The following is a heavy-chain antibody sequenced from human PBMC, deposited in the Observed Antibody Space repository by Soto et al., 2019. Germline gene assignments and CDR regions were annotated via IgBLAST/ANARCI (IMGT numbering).Heavy chain of an antibody. CDR2: ISSNGGST. D-gene: IGHD3-10*01. V-gene: IGHV3-64*01. J-gene: IGHJ3*02. Sequence: GGSLRLSCAASGFTFSSYAMHWVRQAPGKGLEYVSVISSNGGSTDYANSVKGRFTISRDNSKNTLYLQMGSLRAEDMAVYYCARAFGYAFDIWGQGTMVTGSS. CDR3: ARAFGYAFDI. CDR1: GFTFSSYA.